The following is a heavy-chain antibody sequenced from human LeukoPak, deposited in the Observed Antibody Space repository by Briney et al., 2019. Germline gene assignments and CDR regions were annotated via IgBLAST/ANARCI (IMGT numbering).Heavy chain of an antibody. V-gene: IGHV1-2*02. J-gene: IGHJ4*02. D-gene: IGHD3-3*01. CDR2: INPNSGGT. CDR1: GYTFTGYY. CDR3: ARDARYYDFWSGYPHPDY. Sequence: ASVKVSCKASGYTFTGYYMHWVRQAPGQGLEWMGWINPNSGGTNYAQKFQGRVTMTRDTSISTAYMELSRLRSDDTAVYYCARDARYYDFWSGYPHPDYWGQGTLVTVSS.